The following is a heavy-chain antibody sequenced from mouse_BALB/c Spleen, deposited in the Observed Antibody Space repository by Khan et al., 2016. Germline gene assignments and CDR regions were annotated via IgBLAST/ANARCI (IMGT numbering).Heavy chain of an antibody. V-gene: IGHV3-2*02. CDR3: VRRDANYVMDF. CDR1: GYSITSVYA. J-gene: IGHJ4*01. CDR2: IAYSGAP. Sequence: EVQLVESGPGLVKPSQCLSLTCTVTGYSITSVYAWNWIRQFPGNTLEWMGYIAYSGAPSYNPSLRGRISITRDTSKNQFFLQLNSVTTEDTATYYCVRRDANYVMDFWGQGTSVTVSS.